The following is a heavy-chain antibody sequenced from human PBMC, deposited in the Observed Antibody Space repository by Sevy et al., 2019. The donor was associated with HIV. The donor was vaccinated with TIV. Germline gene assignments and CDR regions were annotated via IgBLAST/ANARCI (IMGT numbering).Heavy chain of an antibody. V-gene: IGHV4-30-4*01. CDR2: IYYSGST. D-gene: IGHD3-22*01. J-gene: IGHJ4*02. Sequence: SETLSLTCTVSGGSISSGDYYWSWIRQPPGKGLEWIGYIYYSGSTYYNPSLKSRVTTSVDTSKNQFSLKLSSVTAADTAVYYCARGRHDSSGYYPPRFDYWGQGTLVTVSS. CDR3: ARGRHDSSGYYPPRFDY. CDR1: GGSISSGDYY.